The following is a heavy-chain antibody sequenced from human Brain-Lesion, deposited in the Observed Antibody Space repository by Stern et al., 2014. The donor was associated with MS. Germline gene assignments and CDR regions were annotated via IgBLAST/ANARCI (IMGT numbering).Heavy chain of an antibody. CDR3: ARGRVVPGFQYYATDV. D-gene: IGHD2-2*01. Sequence: QVQLQESGPGLVKPSQTLSLSCTVSGGSISSGGYYWSWIRQPPGKGLEWIGRIFNSGSPRYNPPLKSRVTISIDTSKNQFSLRLNSMTAADTAVYYCARGRVVPGFQYYATDVWGQGTTVIVSS. J-gene: IGHJ6*02. CDR1: GGSISSGGYY. V-gene: IGHV4-61*02. CDR2: IFNSGSP.